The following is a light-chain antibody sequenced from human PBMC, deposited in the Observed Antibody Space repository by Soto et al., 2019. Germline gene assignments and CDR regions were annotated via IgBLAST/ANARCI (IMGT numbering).Light chain of an antibody. Sequence: EIVLTQSPGTLSLSPGERATLSCRASQSVSSSYLAWYQQKPGQAPRLLIYGASSRATGIPDRFSGSGSGTDVTQTISRLEPEDFAVYYCQQYGSSPPYTFGQGTKLEIK. V-gene: IGKV3-20*01. CDR1: QSVSSSY. CDR3: QQYGSSPPYT. CDR2: GAS. J-gene: IGKJ2*01.